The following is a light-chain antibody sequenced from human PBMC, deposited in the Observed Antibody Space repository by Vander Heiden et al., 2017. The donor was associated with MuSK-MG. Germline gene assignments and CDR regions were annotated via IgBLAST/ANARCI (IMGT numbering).Light chain of an antibody. Sequence: EIVLTQAPATLSLSPGERATLSCRASQNIDIYLAWYQQKPGQAPRLLIYDASNRATGVPGRFSGSGSGTDFTLTISSLEPEDFAVYYCQQRYNWPPLTFGGGTKVEIK. J-gene: IGKJ4*01. CDR1: QNIDIY. CDR3: QQRYNWPPLT. CDR2: DAS. V-gene: IGKV3-11*01.